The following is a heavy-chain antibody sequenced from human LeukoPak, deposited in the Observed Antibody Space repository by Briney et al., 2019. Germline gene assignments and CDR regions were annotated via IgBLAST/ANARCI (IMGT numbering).Heavy chain of an antibody. D-gene: IGHD2-2*02. J-gene: IGHJ5*02. CDR3: ARHLGYCSSTSCYTEDMNWFDP. CDR1: GYSISSGYY. Sequence: KTSETLSLTCTVSGYSISSGYYWGWIRQPPGKGLEWIGSIYHSGSTYYNPSLKSRVTISVDTSKNQFSLKLSSVTAADTAVYYCARHLGYCSSTSCYTEDMNWFDPWGQGTLVTVSS. CDR2: IYHSGST. V-gene: IGHV4-38-2*02.